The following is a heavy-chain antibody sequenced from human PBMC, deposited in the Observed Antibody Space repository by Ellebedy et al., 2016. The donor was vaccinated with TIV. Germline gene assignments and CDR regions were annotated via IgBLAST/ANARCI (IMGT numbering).Heavy chain of an antibody. V-gene: IGHV3-30*18. D-gene: IGHD5-18*01. CDR3: AKGKQLWLPYNGMDV. J-gene: IGHJ6*02. CDR2: ISYDGSNK. Sequence: GGSLRLSCAASGFTFSSYAMTWVRQAPGKGLEWVAVISYDGSNKYYADSVKGRFTISRDNSKNTLYLQMNSLRAEDTAVYYCAKGKQLWLPYNGMDVWGQGTTVTVSS. CDR1: GFTFSSYA.